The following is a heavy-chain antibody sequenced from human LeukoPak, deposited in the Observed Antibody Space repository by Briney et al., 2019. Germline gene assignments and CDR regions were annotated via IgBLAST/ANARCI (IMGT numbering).Heavy chain of an antibody. J-gene: IGHJ4*02. D-gene: IGHD3-22*01. V-gene: IGHV4-59*01. Sequence: KPSETLSLTCTVSGGSISTYYWSWIRQPPGKVLEWIGYIYYSGSTNYNPSLKSRVTISLDTSKNQFSLKLNSVTAADTAMYYCARSFSPNYYDLLDYWGQGTLVTVSS. CDR3: ARSFSPNYYDLLDY. CDR1: GGSISTYY. CDR2: IYYSGST.